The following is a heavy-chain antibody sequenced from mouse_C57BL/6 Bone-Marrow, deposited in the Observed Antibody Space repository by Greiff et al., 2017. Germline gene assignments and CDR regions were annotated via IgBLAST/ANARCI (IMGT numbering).Heavy chain of an antibody. CDR3: TRDGRLRRFAY. J-gene: IGHJ3*01. Sequence: EVKLMESGEGLVKPGGSLKLSCAASGFTFSSYAMSWVRQTPEKRLEWVAYISSGGDYIYYADTVQGRFTISRDNARNTLYLQMSSLKSEDTAMYYCTRDGRLRRFAYWGQGTLVTVPA. CDR2: ISSGGDYI. D-gene: IGHD2-4*01. V-gene: IGHV5-9-1*02. CDR1: GFTFSSYA.